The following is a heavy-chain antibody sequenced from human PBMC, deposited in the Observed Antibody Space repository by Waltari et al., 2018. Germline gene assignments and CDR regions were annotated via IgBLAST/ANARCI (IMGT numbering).Heavy chain of an antibody. J-gene: IGHJ4*02. CDR1: GYSFTSYW. CDR2: IYPGDSDT. Sequence: EVQLVQSGAEVKKPGESLQISCKGSGYSFTSYWIGWVRQMPGQGLEWMGIIYPGDSDTRYSPSFQGQVTISADKSISTAYLQWSSLKASDTAMYYCARQGYCSGGSCYPPLDYWGQGTLVTVSS. CDR3: ARQGYCSGGSCYPPLDY. D-gene: IGHD2-15*01. V-gene: IGHV5-51*01.